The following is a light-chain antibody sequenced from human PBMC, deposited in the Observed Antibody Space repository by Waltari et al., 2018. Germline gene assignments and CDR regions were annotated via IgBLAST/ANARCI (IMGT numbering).Light chain of an antibody. CDR3: AAWDDGLSGPV. J-gene: IGLJ3*02. CDR2: RND. CDR1: SSNIGTNY. Sequence: QSVLTQPPSVSGTPGKGVTISCSGSSSNIGTNYVYWYQQLPRTAPNLLIFRNDQLPSGRPDRFSASKSGTSASLAISGLRSEDEAYYYGAAWDDGLSGPVFGGGTKLTVL. V-gene: IGLV1-47*01.